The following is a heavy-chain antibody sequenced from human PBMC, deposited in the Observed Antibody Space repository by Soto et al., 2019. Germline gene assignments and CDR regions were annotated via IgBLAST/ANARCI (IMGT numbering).Heavy chain of an antibody. D-gene: IGHD2-21*02. Sequence: ASVKVSCKASGYTFTNNYIHWVRQAPGQGLEWMGIINPGGGSTNYAQKFQARVSMTRDTSTASVYMELSSLTSEDTAVYYCARVTFCGGDCYSFDYWGQGTLVTVSS. V-gene: IGHV1-46*01. CDR2: INPGGGST. J-gene: IGHJ4*02. CDR1: GYTFTNNY. CDR3: ARVTFCGGDCYSFDY.